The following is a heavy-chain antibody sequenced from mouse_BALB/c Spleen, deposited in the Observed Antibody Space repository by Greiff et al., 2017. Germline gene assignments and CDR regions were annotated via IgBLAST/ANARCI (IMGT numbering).Heavy chain of an antibody. J-gene: IGHJ4*01. Sequence: EGKLMESGGGLVKPGGSLKLSCAASGFTFSSYAMSWVRQSPEKRLEWVAEISSGGSYTYYPDTVTGRFTISRDNAKNTLFLQMTSLRSEDTAMYYCARDYGSSYAYAMDYWGQGTSVTVSS. CDR3: ARDYGSSYAYAMDY. CDR1: GFTFSSYA. D-gene: IGHD1-1*01. CDR2: ISSGGSYT. V-gene: IGHV5-9-4*01.